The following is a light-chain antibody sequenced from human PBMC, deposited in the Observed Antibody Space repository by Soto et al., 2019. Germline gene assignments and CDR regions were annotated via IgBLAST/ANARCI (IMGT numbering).Light chain of an antibody. Sequence: EIVLTQSPDTLSLSPGDRATLSCRASQSFGSSHLAWYQQKPGQAPRLLIYDASSRATDIPDRFSGSGSGTDSTLTISRLEPDDFAVYYCQQYGGSPRTFGQGTKVDIK. CDR1: QSFGSSH. V-gene: IGKV3-20*01. CDR2: DAS. J-gene: IGKJ1*01. CDR3: QQYGGSPRT.